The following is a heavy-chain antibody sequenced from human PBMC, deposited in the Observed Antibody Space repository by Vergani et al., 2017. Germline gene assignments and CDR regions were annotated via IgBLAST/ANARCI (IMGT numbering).Heavy chain of an antibody. J-gene: IGHJ2*01. CDR3: ASGKYYSGSTSYFRGGYFDV. Sequence: QMQLQESGPGLVKASETLSLTCTVSGDSIISRSYYWGWIRQPPGKGLEWSGSIYNSGNGDSSSSLKSRVTISADTSKNQFSLRLTEVTAADTAVYYCASGKYYSGSTSYFRGGYFDVLGRGTLVTVPS. CDR2: IYNSGNG. D-gene: IGHD3-10*01. V-gene: IGHV4-39*01. CDR1: GDSIISRSYY.